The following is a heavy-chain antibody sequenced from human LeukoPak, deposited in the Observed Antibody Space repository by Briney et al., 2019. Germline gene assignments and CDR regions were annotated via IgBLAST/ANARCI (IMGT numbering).Heavy chain of an antibody. CDR1: GFTFSSYG. J-gene: IGHJ4*02. Sequence: PGGSLRLSCAASGFTFSSYGMHWVRQAPGKGLEWVAVISYDGSNKYYADSVKGRFTISRDNSKNTLYLEMNTLRAEDTAVYYCAREYGGYFDNWGQGNLVTVSS. CDR3: AREYGGYFDN. CDR2: ISYDGSNK. D-gene: IGHD4/OR15-4a*01. V-gene: IGHV3-30*03.